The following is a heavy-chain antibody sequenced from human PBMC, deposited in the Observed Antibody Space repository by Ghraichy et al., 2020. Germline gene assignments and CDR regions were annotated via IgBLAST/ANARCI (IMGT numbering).Heavy chain of an antibody. CDR3: ARATEITMILLEGTDAFDI. D-gene: IGHD3-22*01. Sequence: GGSLRLSCAASGFTFSSYSMNWVRQAPGKGLEWVSSISSSSSYIYYADSVKGRFTISRDNAKNSLYLQMNSLRAEDTAVYYCARATEITMILLEGTDAFDIWGQGTMVTVSS. V-gene: IGHV3-21*01. CDR1: GFTFSSYS. J-gene: IGHJ3*02. CDR2: ISSSSSYI.